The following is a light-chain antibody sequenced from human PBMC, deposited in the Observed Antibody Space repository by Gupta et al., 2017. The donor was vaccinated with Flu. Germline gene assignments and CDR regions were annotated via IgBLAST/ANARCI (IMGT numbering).Light chain of an antibody. Sequence: IVFTQSPATLSLSPGERATLSCRASRGVSSYLAWYQQKPGQAPRLLIYDTSNSATGIPARFSGSGSWTDFTLTSSSLEPEDFAVYYCQQRITGLGTTVGGGTKVEV. CDR1: RGVSSY. V-gene: IGKV3-11*01. CDR2: DTS. CDR3: QQRITGLGTT. J-gene: IGKJ4*01.